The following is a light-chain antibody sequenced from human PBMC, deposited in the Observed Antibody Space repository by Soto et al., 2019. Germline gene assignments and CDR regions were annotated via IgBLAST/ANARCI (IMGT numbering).Light chain of an antibody. Sequence: DIQLTQSPSFLSASGGDRVTITCRASQGISSYLAWYQQKPGKAPKLLIYAASTLQSGVPSRFSGSGSGTEFTLTISSLQPEVFATYYCQQLNSYPLTFGPGTKVDIK. CDR3: QQLNSYPLT. CDR2: AAS. CDR1: QGISSY. V-gene: IGKV1-9*01. J-gene: IGKJ3*01.